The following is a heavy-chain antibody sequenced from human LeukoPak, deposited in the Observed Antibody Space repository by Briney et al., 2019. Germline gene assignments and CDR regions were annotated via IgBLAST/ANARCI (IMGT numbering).Heavy chain of an antibody. CDR1: GGSIRSNY. D-gene: IGHD1-26*01. CDR3: ASHGQDTGNFYAHFDY. CDR2: INYSGNT. Sequence: KPSETLSLTCTVSGGSIRSNYWSWIRQTPGKGLEWIAYINYSGNTNNTPSLKSRVTISIDTSKTQFSLKLSSVTAADTAIYYCASHGQDTGNFYAHFDYWGQGTLVTVSS. J-gene: IGHJ4*02. V-gene: IGHV4-59*08.